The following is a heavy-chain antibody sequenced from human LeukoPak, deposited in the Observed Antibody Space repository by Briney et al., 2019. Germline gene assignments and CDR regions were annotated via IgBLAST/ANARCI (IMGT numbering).Heavy chain of an antibody. CDR1: GYTFTGYY. J-gene: IGHJ4*02. CDR2: IYPNSGGT. V-gene: IGHV1-2*02. CDR3: ARVNERGSGTYYHFDY. D-gene: IGHD3-10*01. Sequence: RASVKVSCKASGYTFTGYYMHWVRQAPGQGLEWMGGIYPNSGGTNHAQKFQGRVTMTRDTSISTAYMELSRLTSDDTAVYYCARVNERGSGTYYHFDYWGQGTLVTVSS.